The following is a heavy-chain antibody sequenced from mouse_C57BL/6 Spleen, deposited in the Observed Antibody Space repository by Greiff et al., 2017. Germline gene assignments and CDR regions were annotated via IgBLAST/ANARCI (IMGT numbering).Heavy chain of an antibody. D-gene: IGHD2-2*01. CDR2: IDPETGGT. J-gene: IGHJ2*01. Sequence: QVQLQQSGAELVRPGASVTLSCKASGYTFTDYEMHWVKQTPVHGLEWIGAIDPETGGTAYNQKFKGKAILTADKSSSTAYMELRSLTSEDSAVYYCTRDRLPYFDYWGQGTTLTVSS. CDR3: TRDRLPYFDY. V-gene: IGHV1-15*01. CDR1: GYTFTDYE.